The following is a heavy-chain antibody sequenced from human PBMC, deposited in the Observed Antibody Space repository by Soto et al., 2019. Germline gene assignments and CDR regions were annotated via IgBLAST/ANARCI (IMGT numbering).Heavy chain of an antibody. CDR2: IWYDGSNK. V-gene: IGHV3-33*01. CDR3: ARDHCTNGVCYDYYYYGMDV. Sequence: GGSLRLSCAASGFTFSSYGMHWVRQAPGKGLEWVAVIWYDGSNKYYADSVKGRFTISRDNSKNTLYLQMNSLRAEDTAVYYCARDHCTNGVCYDYYYYGMDVWGQGTTVTVSS. D-gene: IGHD2-8*01. J-gene: IGHJ6*02. CDR1: GFTFSSYG.